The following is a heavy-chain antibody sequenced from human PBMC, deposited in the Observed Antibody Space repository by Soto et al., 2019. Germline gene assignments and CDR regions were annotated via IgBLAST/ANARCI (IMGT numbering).Heavy chain of an antibody. CDR1: GYSFTSYG. D-gene: IGHD4-17*01. J-gene: IGHJ4*02. CDR2: ISAYNGNT. CDR3: AALDYQNGY. V-gene: IGHV1-18*01. Sequence: ASVKGSCKASGYSFTSYGISWVRQAPGQGLEWMGWISAYNGNTNYAQKFQERVTITRDMSTSTAYMELSSLRSEDTAAYYCAALDYQNGYWGQGTLVTVSS.